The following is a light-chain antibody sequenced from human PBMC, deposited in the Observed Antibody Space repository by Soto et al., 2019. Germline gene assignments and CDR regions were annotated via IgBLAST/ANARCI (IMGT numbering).Light chain of an antibody. J-gene: IGKJ1*01. CDR1: QSIASR. CDR2: GAS. CDR3: QQTDTIPRT. Sequence: DIQMTQSPSSLSASVGDRVTITCRASQSIASRLNWYQQKPGSAPKLLIYGASTLESGVPSRFSGSGSGTDITLTVSSLQVEDFATYYCQQTDTIPRTFGLGTKVDVK. V-gene: IGKV1-39*01.